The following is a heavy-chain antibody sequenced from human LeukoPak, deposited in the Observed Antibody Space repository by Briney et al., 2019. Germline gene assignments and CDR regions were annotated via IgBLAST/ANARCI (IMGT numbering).Heavy chain of an antibody. CDR2: VYYSGAI. J-gene: IGHJ4*02. CDR3: AKKPNSLYYFDY. D-gene: IGHD4-23*01. Sequence: ASETLSLTCVVSGFSISSSNWRGWIRQPPGRGLEWIGYVYYSGAIYYNPSLKIRVTMSVDTSKNRVSLELSSVTAVDTAVYYCAKKPNSLYYFDYWGQGTLVTVSS. CDR1: GFSISSSNW. V-gene: IGHV4-28*05.